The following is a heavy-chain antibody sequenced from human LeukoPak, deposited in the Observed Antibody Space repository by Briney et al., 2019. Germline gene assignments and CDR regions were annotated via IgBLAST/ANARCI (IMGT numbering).Heavy chain of an antibody. CDR1: GGSISSSSYY. V-gene: IGHV4-39*01. CDR2: IYYSGST. J-gene: IGHJ4*02. CDR3: ARQVMVRGTLYYFDY. D-gene: IGHD3-10*01. Sequence: SETLSLTCTVSGGSISSSSYYWGWIRRPPGKGLEWIESIYYSGSTSYNPSLKSRVTISVDTSKNHFSLKLSSVTAADTAVYYCARQVMVRGTLYYFDYWGQGTLVTVSS.